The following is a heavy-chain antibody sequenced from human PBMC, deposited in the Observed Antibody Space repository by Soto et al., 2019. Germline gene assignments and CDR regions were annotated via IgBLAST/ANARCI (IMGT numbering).Heavy chain of an antibody. D-gene: IGHD2-2*01. J-gene: IGHJ6*02. CDR3: VKGTIVPAASGYYYYGMDV. V-gene: IGHV3-64D*06. Sequence: GSLRLSSSASGXTFSSYSMHWVRQAPGKGVEYVSAISSNGGSTYYADSVKGRFTISRDNSKNTLYIQMSSLRAEATAVYYCVKGTIVPAASGYYYYGMDVWGQGTTVTVSS. CDR1: GXTFSSYS. CDR2: ISSNGGST.